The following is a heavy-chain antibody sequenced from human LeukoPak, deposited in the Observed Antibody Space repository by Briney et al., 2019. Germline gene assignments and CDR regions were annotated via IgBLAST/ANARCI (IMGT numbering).Heavy chain of an antibody. CDR1: GYSFTSYW. D-gene: IGHD1-7*01. CDR3: ARSLGGTTDYYYYMDV. V-gene: IGHV5-51*01. CDR2: IYPGDSDT. Sequence: RGESLKISCKGSGYSFTSYWIGWVRQMPGKGLEWMGIIYPGDSDTRYSPSFQGQVTISADKSISTAYLQWSSLKASDTAMYYCARSLGGTTDYYYYMDVWGKGTTVTVSS. J-gene: IGHJ6*03.